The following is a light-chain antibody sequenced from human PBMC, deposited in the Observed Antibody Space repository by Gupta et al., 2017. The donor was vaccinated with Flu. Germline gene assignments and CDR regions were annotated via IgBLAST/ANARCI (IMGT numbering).Light chain of an antibody. J-gene: IGLJ2*01. Sequence: QSALTQPASVSGSPGQSITISCTGTSSDVGGYNYVSWYQQYPGKAPKLMIFDVSDRPPGVSVRFSGSKSGNTASLTISGLQAEDEADYYCTSHTSSTSLVFGGGTKVTVL. CDR1: SSDVGGYNY. CDR3: TSHTSSTSLV. CDR2: DVS. V-gene: IGLV2-14*03.